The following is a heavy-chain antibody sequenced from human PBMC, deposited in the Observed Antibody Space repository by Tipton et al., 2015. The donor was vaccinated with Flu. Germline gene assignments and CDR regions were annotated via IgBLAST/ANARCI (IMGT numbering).Heavy chain of an antibody. J-gene: IGHJ3*02. CDR3: AREWGDAFDI. CDR1: GGSISSYY. D-gene: IGHD3-16*01. Sequence: LRLSCTVSGGSISSYYWSWIRQPPGKGLEWIGYTYYSGSTNYNPSLKSRVTTSVDTSKNQFSLNLRSVTAADTAVYYCAREWGDAFDIWGQGTMVTVSS. CDR2: TYYSGST. V-gene: IGHV4-59*01.